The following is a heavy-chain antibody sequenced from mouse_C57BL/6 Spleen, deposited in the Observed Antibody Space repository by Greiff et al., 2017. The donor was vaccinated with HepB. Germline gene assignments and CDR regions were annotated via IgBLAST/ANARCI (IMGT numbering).Heavy chain of an antibody. Sequence: QVQLQQPGAELVRPGTSVKLSCKASGYTFTSYWMHWVKQRPGQGLEWIGVIDPSDSYTNYNQKFKGKATLTVDTSSSTAYMQLSSLTSEDSAVYYCASFRQLFDYWGQGTTLTVSS. D-gene: IGHD6-1*02. CDR3: ASFRQLFDY. J-gene: IGHJ2*01. CDR2: IDPSDSYT. CDR1: GYTFTSYW. V-gene: IGHV1-59*01.